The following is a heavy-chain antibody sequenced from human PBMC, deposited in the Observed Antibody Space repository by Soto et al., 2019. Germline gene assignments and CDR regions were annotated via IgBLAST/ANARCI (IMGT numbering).Heavy chain of an antibody. D-gene: IGHD6-19*01. V-gene: IGHV1-18*04. CDR1: GYTFTSYG. CDR2: ISAYNGNT. CDR3: ARDRPIAVAGPLDY. Sequence: ASVKVSCKASGYTFTSYGISWVRQAPGQGLEWMGWISAYNGNTNYAQKLQGRVTMTTDTSTSTAYMELRSLRSDDTAVYYCARDRPIAVAGPLDYWGQGTLVTVYS. J-gene: IGHJ4*02.